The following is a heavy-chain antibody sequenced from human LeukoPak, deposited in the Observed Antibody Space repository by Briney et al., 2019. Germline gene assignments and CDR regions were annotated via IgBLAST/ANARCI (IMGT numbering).Heavy chain of an antibody. CDR3: ARVYYYDSSGYYRVEYFQH. J-gene: IGHJ1*01. Sequence: PSETLSLTCAVYGGSFSGYYWSWIRQPPGKGLEWIGEINHSGGTNYNPSLKSRVTISVDTSKNQFSLKLSSVTAADTAVYYCARVYYYDSSGYYRVEYFQHWGQGTLVTVSS. CDR2: INHSGGT. D-gene: IGHD3-22*01. CDR1: GGSFSGYY. V-gene: IGHV4-34*01.